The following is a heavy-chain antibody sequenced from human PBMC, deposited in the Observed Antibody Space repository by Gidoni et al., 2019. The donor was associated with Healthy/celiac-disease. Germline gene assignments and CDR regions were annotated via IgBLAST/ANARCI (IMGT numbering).Heavy chain of an antibody. Sequence: QITLKESGPTLVKPTQTLTLTCTFSGFSLSTSGVGVGWIRQPPGKALEWLALIYWDDDKRYSPSLKSRLTITKDTSKNQVVLTMTNMDPVDTATYYCAHSGGRGRGIRSNYFDYWGQGTLVTVSS. V-gene: IGHV2-5*02. D-gene: IGHD2-15*01. CDR3: AHSGGRGRGIRSNYFDY. J-gene: IGHJ4*02. CDR2: IYWDDDK. CDR1: GFSLSTSGVG.